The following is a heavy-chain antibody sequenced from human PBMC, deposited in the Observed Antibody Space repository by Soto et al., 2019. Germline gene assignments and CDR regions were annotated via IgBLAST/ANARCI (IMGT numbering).Heavy chain of an antibody. CDR3: ARTPGETEVLRYFDCSLYFDL. CDR1: GGSFSGYY. V-gene: IGHV4-34*01. J-gene: IGHJ2*01. D-gene: IGHD3-9*01. Sequence: QVQLQQWGAGLLKPSETLSLTCAVYGGSFSGYYWSWIRQPPGKGLEWIGEINHSGSTNYNPSLKSRVPISVDTSKNQFSLKLSSVTAADTAVYYCARTPGETEVLRYFDCSLYFDLWGRGNLVTVSS. CDR2: INHSGST.